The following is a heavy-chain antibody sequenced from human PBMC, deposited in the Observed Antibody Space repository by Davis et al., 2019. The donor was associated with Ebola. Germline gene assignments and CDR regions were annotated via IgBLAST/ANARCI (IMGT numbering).Heavy chain of an antibody. Sequence: PGGSLRLSCAASGFTFSSYGMHWVRQAPGKGLEWVAVIWYDGSNKYYADSVKGRFTISRDNSKNTLYLQMNSLRAEDTAVYYCARDRIVGLQQYYYYGMDVWGQGTTVTVSS. D-gene: IGHD1-26*01. CDR1: GFTFSSYG. V-gene: IGHV3-30*19. CDR3: ARDRIVGLQQYYYYGMDV. J-gene: IGHJ6*02. CDR2: IWYDGSNK.